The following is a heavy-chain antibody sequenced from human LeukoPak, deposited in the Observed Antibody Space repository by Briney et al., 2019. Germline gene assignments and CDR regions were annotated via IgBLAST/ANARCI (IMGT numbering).Heavy chain of an antibody. V-gene: IGHV1-46*01. CDR2: INPSGSRT. CDR1: AHTFTGYY. Sequence: ASAKVSCNASAHTFTGYYMHCVRQAPGQGLEWMGIINPSGSRTSYAQKFQGRVNMTRDTSTSTVYMELSSLRSEDTAVYYCAIDQRYYDISGHLDYWGQGTLVTVSS. CDR3: AIDQRYYDISGHLDY. J-gene: IGHJ4*02. D-gene: IGHD3-22*01.